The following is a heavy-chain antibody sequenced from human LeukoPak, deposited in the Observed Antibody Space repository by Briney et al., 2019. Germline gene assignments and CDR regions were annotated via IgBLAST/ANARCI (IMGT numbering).Heavy chain of an antibody. CDR2: ISYDGSNK. CDR3: AKDEYYGSGSYDTPFDY. D-gene: IGHD3-10*01. V-gene: IGHV3-30*18. Sequence: GGSLRLSCAASGFTFSSYGMHWVRQAPGKGLEWVAVISYDGSNKYYADSVKGRFTISRDNSKNTLHLQMNSLRAEDTAVYYCAKDEYYGSGSYDTPFDYWGQGTLVTVSS. J-gene: IGHJ4*02. CDR1: GFTFSSYG.